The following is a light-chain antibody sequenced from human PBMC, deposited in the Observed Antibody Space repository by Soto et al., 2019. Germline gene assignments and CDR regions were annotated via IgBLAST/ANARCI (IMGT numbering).Light chain of an antibody. V-gene: IGKV3-11*01. Sequence: EIVLTQSPATLSLSPGERATLSCRASQSVSSYLAWYQQKPGQAPRLLIYDASNRATGIPARFSGSGSGTEFTLTISSLEPEDFAGDYCQQRSNWPPFPFGPGTKVDLK. CDR2: DAS. CDR3: QQRSNWPPFP. CDR1: QSVSSY. J-gene: IGKJ3*01.